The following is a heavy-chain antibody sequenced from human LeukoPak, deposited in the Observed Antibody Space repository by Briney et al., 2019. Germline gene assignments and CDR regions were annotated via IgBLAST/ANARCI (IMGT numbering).Heavy chain of an antibody. D-gene: IGHD3-10*01. CDR1: RGSISGYY. CDR3: ARLLYYGSGSYYNWFDP. J-gene: IGHJ5*02. Sequence: SETLSLTCSVSRGSISGYYWSWIRQPPGKGLEWIGYIHYSGSTNYNPSLKSRVTISVDTSKNQFSLKLSSVTAADTAVCYCARLLYYGSGSYYNWFDPWGQGTLVTVSS. V-gene: IGHV4-59*08. CDR2: IHYSGST.